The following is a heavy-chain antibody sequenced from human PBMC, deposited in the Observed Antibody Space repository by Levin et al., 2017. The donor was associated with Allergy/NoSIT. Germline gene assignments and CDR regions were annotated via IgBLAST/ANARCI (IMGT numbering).Heavy chain of an antibody. CDR3: ARGDYDILTGYGSGWYFDL. V-gene: IGHV4-34*01. J-gene: IGHJ2*01. CDR1: GGSFSGYY. D-gene: IGHD3-9*01. CDR2: INHSGST. Sequence: PSETLSLTCAVYGGSFSGYYWTWIRQPPGKGLEWIGEINHSGSTNYNPSLKSRVTISVETSKNQFSLKLTSVTAADTAVYYCARGDYDILTGYGSGWYFDLWGRGTLVTVSS.